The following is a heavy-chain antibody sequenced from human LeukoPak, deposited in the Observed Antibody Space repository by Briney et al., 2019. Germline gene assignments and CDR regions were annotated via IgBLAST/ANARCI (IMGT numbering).Heavy chain of an antibody. CDR1: GFTFSDYY. V-gene: IGHV3-11*01. CDR3: ARAAADTIGYFQH. J-gene: IGHJ1*01. CDR2: ISSSGSTI. D-gene: IGHD6-13*01. Sequence: GGSLRLSCAASGFTFSDYYMSWIRQAPGKGLEWISYISSSGSTIYYADSVKGRFTIPRDNAKNSLYLQMNSLRAEDTAVYYCARAAADTIGYFQHWGQGTLVTVSS.